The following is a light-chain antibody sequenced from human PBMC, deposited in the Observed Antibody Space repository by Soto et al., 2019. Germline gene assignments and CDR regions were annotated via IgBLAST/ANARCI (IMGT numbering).Light chain of an antibody. CDR3: QHYYTSYTT. V-gene: IGKV3-20*01. Sequence: EIVLTQSPGTLSLSPGERATLSCGASETVTSNYLAWYQQKPGQAPRLLIFGASTRATGIPDRFSGSGSGTDFNLTISRLEPEDFAVYYCQHYYTSYTTFGQGTKVEIK. CDR2: GAS. J-gene: IGKJ1*01. CDR1: ETVTSNY.